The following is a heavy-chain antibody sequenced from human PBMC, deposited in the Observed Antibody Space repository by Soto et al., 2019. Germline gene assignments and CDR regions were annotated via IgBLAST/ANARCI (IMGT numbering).Heavy chain of an antibody. J-gene: IGHJ5*02. CDR2: ISSSSSYI. Sequence: GGSLRLSCAASGFTFSSYSMNWVRQAPGKGLEWVSSISSSSSYIYYADSVKGRFTISRDSAKNSLYLQMNSLRAEDTAVYYCARDDYGDSYNWFDPWGQGTLVTVSS. V-gene: IGHV3-21*01. CDR3: ARDDYGDSYNWFDP. CDR1: GFTFSSYS. D-gene: IGHD4-17*01.